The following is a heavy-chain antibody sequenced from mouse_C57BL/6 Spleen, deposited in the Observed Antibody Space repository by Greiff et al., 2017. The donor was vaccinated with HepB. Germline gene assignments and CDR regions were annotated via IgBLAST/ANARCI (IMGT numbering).Heavy chain of an antibody. CDR2: IHPSDSDT. CDR3: AGRGNPFAY. V-gene: IGHV1-74*01. D-gene: IGHD2-1*01. Sequence: QVHVKQPGAELVKPGASVKVSCKASGYTFTSYWMHWVKQRPGQGLEWIGRIHPSDSDTNYNQKFKGKATLTVDKSSSTAYMQLSSLTSEDSAVYYCAGRGNPFAYWGQGTLVTVSA. CDR1: GYTFTSYW. J-gene: IGHJ3*01.